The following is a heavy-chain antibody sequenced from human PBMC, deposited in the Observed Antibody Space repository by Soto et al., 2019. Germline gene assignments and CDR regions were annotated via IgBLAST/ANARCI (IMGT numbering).Heavy chain of an antibody. J-gene: IGHJ3*02. V-gene: IGHV3-33*08. CDR2: IWYDGSNK. D-gene: IGHD6-19*01. CDR1: GFTVRSKY. Sequence: PGGALKLSCAAPGFTVRSKYMSWVRPAPGNGLAWVAVIWYDGSNKYYADSVKGRFTISRDNSKNTLYLQMNSLRAEDTAVYYCARGGTSSGWYPSSPDAFDICGQGTMVTVSS. CDR3: ARGGTSSGWYPSSPDAFDI.